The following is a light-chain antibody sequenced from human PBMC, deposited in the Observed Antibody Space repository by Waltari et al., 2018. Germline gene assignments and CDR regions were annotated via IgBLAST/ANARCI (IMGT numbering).Light chain of an antibody. CDR1: TIHVGPYYL. V-gene: IGLV2-23*01. J-gene: IGLJ1*01. CDR3: CSYAGRIPYV. Sequence: QPALTQPASVSGSPGQSISISCTGSTIHVGPYYLVSRSQHRPGKAPKLIIYDGNERPSGVSNRFSGSKSGNTASLTISGLQVDDEADYYCCSYAGRIPYVFGTGTTVTVL. CDR2: DGN.